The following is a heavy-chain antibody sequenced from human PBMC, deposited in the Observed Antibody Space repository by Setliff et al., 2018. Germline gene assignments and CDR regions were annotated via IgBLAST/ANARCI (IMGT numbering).Heavy chain of an antibody. Sequence: PGGSLRLSCAASGFTFSAYSMNWVRQAPGKGLEWVSSSSSTGRYTFYADSVKGRFTVSKDNAKKSLYLQMNSLRAEDSAVYYCAKDLSTSITVGALDSWGPGTLVTVSS. J-gene: IGHJ4*02. CDR1: GFTFSAYS. V-gene: IGHV3-21*01. CDR2: SSSTGRYT. D-gene: IGHD4-4*01. CDR3: AKDLSTSITVGALDS.